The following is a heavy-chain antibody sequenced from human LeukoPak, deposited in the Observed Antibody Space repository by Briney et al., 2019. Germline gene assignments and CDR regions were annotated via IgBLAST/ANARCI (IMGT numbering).Heavy chain of an antibody. Sequence: GGSLRLSCAASGFTFSDNYMSWIRQPPGKGREWVSYIGGNRYYTNHADSVKGRFTISRDNGKNSLYLQMNSVRAEDTAVYYCARGDSGNRAVDYWGQGNLVTVSS. D-gene: IGHD4-23*01. CDR1: GFTFSDNY. V-gene: IGHV3-11*05. J-gene: IGHJ4*02. CDR2: IGGNRYYT. CDR3: ARGDSGNRAVDY.